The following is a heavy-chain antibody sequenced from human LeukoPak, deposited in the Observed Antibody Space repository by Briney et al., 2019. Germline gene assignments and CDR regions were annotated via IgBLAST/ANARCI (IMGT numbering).Heavy chain of an antibody. J-gene: IGHJ1*01. CDR3: ASTVVTPSEYFQH. CDR1: GFTFSDYY. D-gene: IGHD4-23*01. Sequence: GGPLRLSCAASGFTFSDYYMSWIRQAPGKGLEWVSYISSSGSTIYYADSVKGRFTISRDNAKNSLYLQMNSLRAEDTAVYYCASTVVTPSEYFQHWGQGTLVTVSS. CDR2: ISSSGSTI. V-gene: IGHV3-11*01.